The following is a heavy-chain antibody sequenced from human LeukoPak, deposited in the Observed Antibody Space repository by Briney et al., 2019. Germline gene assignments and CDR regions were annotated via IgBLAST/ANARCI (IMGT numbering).Heavy chain of an antibody. V-gene: IGHV4-61*01. CDR2: ISYSGST. CDR3: ARGGRWLQFNY. Sequence: SETLSLTCTVSGGSVNSGTYYWSWIRQPPGKGMEWIGYISYSGSTNYNPSLKSRVTISVDTSKNQFSLKLSSVTAADTAVYYCARGGRWLQFNYWGQGTLVTVSS. CDR1: GGSVNSGTYY. D-gene: IGHD5-24*01. J-gene: IGHJ4*02.